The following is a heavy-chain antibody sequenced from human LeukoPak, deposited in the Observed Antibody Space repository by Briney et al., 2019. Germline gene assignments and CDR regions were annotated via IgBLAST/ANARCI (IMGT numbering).Heavy chain of an antibody. Sequence: GRSLRLSCAASGFTFSSYGMHWVRQAPGKGLEWVAVIWYDGSNKYYADSVKGRFTISRDNSKNTLYLQMNSLRAEDTAVYYCAKNREQSLGQDYFDYWGQGTLVTVSS. J-gene: IGHJ4*02. D-gene: IGHD6-19*01. V-gene: IGHV3-33*06. CDR3: AKNREQSLGQDYFDY. CDR2: IWYDGSNK. CDR1: GFTFSSYG.